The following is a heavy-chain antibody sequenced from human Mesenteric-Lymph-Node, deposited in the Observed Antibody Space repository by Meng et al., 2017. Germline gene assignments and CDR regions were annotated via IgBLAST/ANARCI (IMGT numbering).Heavy chain of an antibody. CDR2: IYPGDSDT. J-gene: IGHJ3*02. V-gene: IGHV5-51*01. Sequence: GESLKISCKGSGYSFTNYWIGWVRQMPGKGLEWMGIIYPGDSDTRYSPSFQGQVTISADKSISTAYLQWSSLKASDTAMYYCARRAVSGYSGYDWADAFDIWGQGTMVTVSS. CDR3: ARRAVSGYSGYDWADAFDI. D-gene: IGHD5-12*01. CDR1: GYSFTNYW.